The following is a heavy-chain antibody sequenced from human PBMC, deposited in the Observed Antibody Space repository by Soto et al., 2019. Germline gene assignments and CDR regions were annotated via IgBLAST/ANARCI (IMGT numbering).Heavy chain of an antibody. CDR1: GFTFSSYG. D-gene: IGHD2-2*02. V-gene: IGHV3-30*03. Sequence: GGSLRLSCAASGFTFSSYGMHWVRQAPGKGLEWVAVISYDGSNKYYADSVKGRFTISRDNSKNTLYLQMNSLRAEDTAVYYCASYCSSTSCYNGAYYYGMDVWGQGTTVTVSS. J-gene: IGHJ6*02. CDR2: ISYDGSNK. CDR3: ASYCSSTSCYNGAYYYGMDV.